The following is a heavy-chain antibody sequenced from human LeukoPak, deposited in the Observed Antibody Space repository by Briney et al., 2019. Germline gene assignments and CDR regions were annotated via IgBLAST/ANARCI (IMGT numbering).Heavy chain of an antibody. J-gene: IGHJ5*02. CDR3: ARSIAVASFWFAP. CDR2: IYYSGST. CDR1: GVSISRYY. D-gene: IGHD6-19*01. Sequence: PSETLSLTCTVSGVSISRYYWSWIRQPPGKGLEWMGYIYYSGSTNYNPPLKSRVTISVDTSKNQLSLKLRSVTAADTAVYYCARSIAVASFWFAPWGQGTLVTVSS. V-gene: IGHV4-59*01.